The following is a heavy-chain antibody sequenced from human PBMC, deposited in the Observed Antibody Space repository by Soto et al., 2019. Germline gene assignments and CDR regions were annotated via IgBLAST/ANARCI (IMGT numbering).Heavy chain of an antibody. D-gene: IGHD4-4*01. Sequence: SVKVSCKASGGTFSSYAISWVRQAPGQGLEWMGRIFPIFGTANYAQKFQGRVTITADESTSTAYMELSSLRSEDTAVYYCARLYTDGNDYWGQGTLVTVSS. CDR1: GGTFSSYA. CDR2: IFPIFGTA. J-gene: IGHJ4*02. CDR3: ARLYTDGNDY. V-gene: IGHV1-69*13.